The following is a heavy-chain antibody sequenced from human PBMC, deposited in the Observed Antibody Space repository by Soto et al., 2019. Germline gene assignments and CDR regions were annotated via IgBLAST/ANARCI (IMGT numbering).Heavy chain of an antibody. V-gene: IGHV3-30*18. CDR2: ISYDGSNK. CDR1: GFTFSSYG. D-gene: IGHD5-18*01. J-gene: IGHJ4*02. Sequence: XGSLRLSCSASGFTFSSYGMHWVRQAPGKGLEWVAVISYDGSNKYYADSVKGRFTISRDNSKNTLYLQMNSLRAEDTAVYYCAKVDTAMATDYWGQGTLVTVSS. CDR3: AKVDTAMATDY.